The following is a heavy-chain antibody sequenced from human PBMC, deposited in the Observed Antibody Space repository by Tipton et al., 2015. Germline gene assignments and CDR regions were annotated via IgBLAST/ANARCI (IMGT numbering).Heavy chain of an antibody. J-gene: IGHJ4*01. CDR3: ARGPYDSTAYYPY. CDR2: GYYNGGT. Sequence: TLSLTCNVSGGSINNNIYYWAWIRQPPGKRLEWIGSGYYNGGTYYNPSLESRVSISLDTSENQFSLELSSVTVADTAIYYCARGPYDSTAYYPYWGHGTLVTVSS. V-gene: IGHV4-39*07. D-gene: IGHD3-22*01. CDR1: GGSINNNIYY.